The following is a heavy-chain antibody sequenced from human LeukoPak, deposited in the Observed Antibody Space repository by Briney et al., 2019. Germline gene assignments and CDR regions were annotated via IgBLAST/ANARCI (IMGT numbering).Heavy chain of an antibody. CDR3: ARDVHGDYGSGWFDP. V-gene: IGHV1-69*05. CDR2: IMPLFGTA. CDR1: GGTFSSYA. D-gene: IGHD4-17*01. J-gene: IGHJ5*02. Sequence: SVKVSCKASGGTFSSYAICWVRQAPGQGLEWLGGIMPLFGTAGYAQKFQARVTITKDESTRTVYLELTSLTSDDTAVYYCARDVHGDYGSGWFDPWGQGTLVSVSS.